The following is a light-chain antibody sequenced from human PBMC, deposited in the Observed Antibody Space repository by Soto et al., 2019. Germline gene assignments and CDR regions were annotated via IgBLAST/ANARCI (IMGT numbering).Light chain of an antibody. CDR3: QQYGTSPAT. CDR1: QTVSSNF. J-gene: IGKJ1*01. V-gene: IGKV3-20*01. CDR2: GAS. Sequence: EIVVTQSPGTLSLSTGDRATLSCSASQTVSSNFLAWYQQRPAQAPRLLIHGASTRATGITDRFSGSVSGTDFTLIISGLEPEDFAVYYCQQYGTSPATFAQRTKV.